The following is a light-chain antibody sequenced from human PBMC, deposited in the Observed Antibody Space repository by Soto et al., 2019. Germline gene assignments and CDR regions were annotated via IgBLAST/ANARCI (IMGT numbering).Light chain of an antibody. J-gene: IGKJ4*01. CDR2: GAS. CDR3: QQCGSSPLT. V-gene: IGKV3-20*01. Sequence: EIGLTQSPGTLSLSPGERATLSCRASQSVSSSYLAWYQQKPGRAPRLLIYGASSRATGIPDGFSGSGSGTDFTLTIRRLEPEDFAVYYCQQCGSSPLTFGGGTKVAIK. CDR1: QSVSSSY.